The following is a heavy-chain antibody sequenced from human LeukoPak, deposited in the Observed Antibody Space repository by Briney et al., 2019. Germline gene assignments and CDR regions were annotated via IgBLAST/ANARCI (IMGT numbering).Heavy chain of an antibody. CDR2: IYYSGST. CDR1: GGSITTHY. CDR3: WGPAQSPGGNSPFDH. D-gene: IGHD4-23*01. J-gene: IGHJ4*02. V-gene: IGHV4-59*11. Sequence: SETLSLTCTVSGGSITTHYWTWIRQPPGKGLEWVGYIYYSGSTKYNPSLTSRVTISVDTSKNQSSLTLTSVTPADTPVYYCWGPAQSPGGNSPFDHCVRGTQLTVSS.